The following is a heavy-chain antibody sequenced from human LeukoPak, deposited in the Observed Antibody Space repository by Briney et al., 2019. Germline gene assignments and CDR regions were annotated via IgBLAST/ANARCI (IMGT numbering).Heavy chain of an antibody. CDR3: ARREGATADFDY. D-gene: IGHD5-24*01. J-gene: IGHJ4*02. V-gene: IGHV5-51*01. CDR1: GYTFTTYW. Sequence: GESLKISCKGSGYTFTTYWIGWVRQMPGKGLEWMGIIYPGDSGTRYSPSFQGQVTISVDKSISTAYLQWSSLKASDTAMYYCARREGATADFDYWGQGTLVTVSS. CDR2: IYPGDSGT.